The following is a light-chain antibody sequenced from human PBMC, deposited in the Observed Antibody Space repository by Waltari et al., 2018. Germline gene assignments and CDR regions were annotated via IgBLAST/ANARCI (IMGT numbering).Light chain of an antibody. V-gene: IGLV1-44*01. J-gene: IGLJ1*01. Sequence: QSVLTQQTSASGTPGERVTISCSGSRSNIGDNAVNWYQHLPGAAPELLIYTDNQRPAGVPARFSGSKSGTSASLGISGLQSEDEATYYCAAWDDSVNGYVFGSGTEVTVL. CDR1: RSNIGDNA. CDR3: AAWDDSVNGYV. CDR2: TDN.